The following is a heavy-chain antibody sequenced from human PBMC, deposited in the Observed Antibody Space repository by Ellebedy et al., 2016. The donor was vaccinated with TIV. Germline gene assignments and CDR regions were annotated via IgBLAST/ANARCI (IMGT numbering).Heavy chain of an antibody. V-gene: IGHV3-7*01. CDR2: INQDGSEK. CDR3: ATDGSYGDYRSPAHAFEF. CDR1: GLTFSSYW. J-gene: IGHJ3*01. Sequence: GGSLRLSCAAPGLTFSSYWMSWVRQTPGKGLEWVANINQDGSEKYYVDSVRGRFTISRDNAKNSLYLQMNRLGADDSAVYYCATDGSYGDYRSPAHAFEFWGQGTMVTVSS. D-gene: IGHD4-17*01.